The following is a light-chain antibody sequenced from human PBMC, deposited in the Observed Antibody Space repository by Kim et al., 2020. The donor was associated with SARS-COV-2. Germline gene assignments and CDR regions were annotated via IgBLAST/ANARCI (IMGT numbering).Light chain of an antibody. V-gene: IGKV3-15*01. J-gene: IGKJ1*01. CDR3: QQDNNWRRT. CDR2: GAS. CDR1: QSVSSN. Sequence: EIVMSQSPATLSVSPGERATLSCRASQSVSSNLAWYQQKPGQAPGLLIYGASTRATGIPARFSGSGSGTEFTQTISSLQSEDFAVYYCQQDNNWRRTFGQGTKVGIK.